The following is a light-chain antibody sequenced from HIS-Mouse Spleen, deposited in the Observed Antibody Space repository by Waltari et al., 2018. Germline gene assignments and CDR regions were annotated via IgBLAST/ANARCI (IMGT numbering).Light chain of an antibody. Sequence: HSALTQPRPLSGSPGQSVTISRTGTSSDGGGYNYVPWYQQPPGKAPKLMVYDVSQRPSGVPDRCSGSKSANTASLTSAGLQAEDEAYYYCCSYAGSHVVFGGGTKLTVL. V-gene: IGLV2-11*01. CDR1: SSDGGGYNY. CDR2: DVS. CDR3: CSYAGSHVV. J-gene: IGLJ2*01.